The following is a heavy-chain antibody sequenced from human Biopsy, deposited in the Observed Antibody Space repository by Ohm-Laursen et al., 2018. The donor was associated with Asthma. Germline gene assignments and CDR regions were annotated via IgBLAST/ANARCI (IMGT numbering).Heavy chain of an antibody. D-gene: IGHD2-21*02. V-gene: IGHV4-30-2*06. CDR2: IYRNGDT. J-gene: IGHJ4*02. CDR3: ARGWNCGGDCYSLDS. Sequence: TLSLTCAVSGDSIDSGDYSWTWIRQSPGAGLEWIGYIYRNGDTYYNPTLKNRVTISIDRSKNQFSPRLRSVTAADTAVYYCARGWNCGGDCYSLDSWGQGTLVTVSS. CDR1: GDSIDSGDYS.